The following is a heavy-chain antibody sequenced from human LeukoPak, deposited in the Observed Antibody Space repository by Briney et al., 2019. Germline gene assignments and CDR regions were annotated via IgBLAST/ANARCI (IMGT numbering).Heavy chain of an antibody. CDR3: ARDPFGAAAGTRWFDP. CDR1: GGTFSSYA. J-gene: IGHJ5*02. Sequence: SVRVSCKASGGTFSSYAISWVRQAPGQGLEWMGGIIPIFGTANYAQKFQGRVTITADESTSTAYMELSSLRSEDTAVYYCARDPFGAAAGTRWFDPWGQGTLVTVSS. D-gene: IGHD6-13*01. CDR2: IIPIFGTA. V-gene: IGHV1-69*01.